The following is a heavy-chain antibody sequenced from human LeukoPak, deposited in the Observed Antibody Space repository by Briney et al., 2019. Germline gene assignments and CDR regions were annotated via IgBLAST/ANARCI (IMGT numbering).Heavy chain of an antibody. D-gene: IGHD3-10*01. Sequence: KAGGSLRLSCAASGFTVSNTYMSWVRQAPGKGLEWVSYISSSGNSIYYADSVKGRFTISRDNSKNTLYLQMNSLTAEDTALYYCAKRMDSGSFFDYWGQGTLVTVSS. V-gene: IGHV3-11*01. CDR1: GFTVSNTY. J-gene: IGHJ4*02. CDR2: ISSSGNSI. CDR3: AKRMDSGSFFDY.